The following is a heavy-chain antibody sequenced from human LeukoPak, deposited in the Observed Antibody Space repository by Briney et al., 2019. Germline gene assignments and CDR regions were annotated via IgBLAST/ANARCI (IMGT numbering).Heavy chain of an antibody. Sequence: SVKVSCKASGGTFSSYAISWVRQAPGQGLEWMGGIIPIFGTASYAQKFQGRVTITADESTSTAYMELSSLRSEDTAVYYCARERDIVVVPAAMTGGTNDAFDIWGQGTMVTVSS. CDR2: IIPIFGTA. D-gene: IGHD2-2*01. V-gene: IGHV1-69*01. CDR3: ARERDIVVVPAAMTGGTNDAFDI. J-gene: IGHJ3*02. CDR1: GGTFSSYA.